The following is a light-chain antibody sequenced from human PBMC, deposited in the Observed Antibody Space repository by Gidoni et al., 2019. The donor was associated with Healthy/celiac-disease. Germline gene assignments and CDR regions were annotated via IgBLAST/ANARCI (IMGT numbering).Light chain of an antibody. CDR1: QGISSY. CDR2: AAS. J-gene: IGKJ3*01. V-gene: IGKV1-9*01. Sequence: DIQLTQSPSFLSASVGDRVTITCRASQGISSYLAWYQQKPGKAPKLLIYAASTLQSGVPSRFSGSGSGTEFTLTISSLQPEDFATYYCQQLNSSSFTFXPXTKVDIK. CDR3: QQLNSSSFT.